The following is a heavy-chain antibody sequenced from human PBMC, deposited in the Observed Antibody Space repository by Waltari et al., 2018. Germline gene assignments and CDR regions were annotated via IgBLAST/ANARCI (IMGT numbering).Heavy chain of an antibody. D-gene: IGHD3-16*01. V-gene: IGHV4-34*01. J-gene: IGHJ4*02. Sequence: QVQLQQWGAGLLKPSETLSLTCAVYGGSFSGYYWSWIRQPPGKGLEWIGEINHSGSTNYNPSLKSRVTISVDTSKNQFSLKLSSVTAADTAVYYCARGLGGAPDYWGQGTLVIVSS. CDR1: GGSFSGYY. CDR2: INHSGST. CDR3: ARGLGGAPDY.